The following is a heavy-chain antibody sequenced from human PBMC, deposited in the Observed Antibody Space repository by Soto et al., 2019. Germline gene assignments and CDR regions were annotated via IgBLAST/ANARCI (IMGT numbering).Heavy chain of an antibody. CDR3: ARGGDYRFDY. CDR1: GGSISSSYW. CDR2: IYHSGST. Sequence: QVQLQESGPGLVKPSGTLSLTCTVSGGSISSSYWWSWVRQPPGKGLEWIGEIYHSGSTNYAPSLKRRVTISLDKSKNPFSLKLSSVTAADTAVYYCARGGDYRFDYWGQGTLVTVSS. D-gene: IGHD4-17*01. J-gene: IGHJ4*02. V-gene: IGHV4-4*02.